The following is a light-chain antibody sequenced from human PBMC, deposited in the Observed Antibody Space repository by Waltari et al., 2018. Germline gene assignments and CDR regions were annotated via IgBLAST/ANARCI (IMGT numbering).Light chain of an antibody. J-gene: IGKJ2*01. V-gene: IGKV1-33*01. CDR2: DAS. CDR1: QDITTS. Sequence: DIQMTQSPSSLSASVGHRVTFTCQATQDITTSLSWFQQTPGEAPRLLIYDASTLQPGVPSRFSGTGSATGFSLTITSLQLDDSATYYCQQFHSLPYTFARGTKLHIK. CDR3: QQFHSLPYT.